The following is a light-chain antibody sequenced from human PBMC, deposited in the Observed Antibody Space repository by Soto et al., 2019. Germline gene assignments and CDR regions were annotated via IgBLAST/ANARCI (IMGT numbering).Light chain of an antibody. CDR3: SSYRRGSTYV. CDR1: SSDVGGYNY. J-gene: IGLJ1*01. V-gene: IGLV2-14*03. CDR2: DVT. Sequence: QSALTQSASLSGSPGQSITVYCTGTSSDVGGYNYVSWYQQHPGKAPRLLIYDVTNRPSGVSNRFSGSKSGNTASLTISGLQAEDEADYYCSSYRRGSTYVFGTGTKVTVL.